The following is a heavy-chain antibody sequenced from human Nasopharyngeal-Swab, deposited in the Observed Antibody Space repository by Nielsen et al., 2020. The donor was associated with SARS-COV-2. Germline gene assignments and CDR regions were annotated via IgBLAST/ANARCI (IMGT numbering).Heavy chain of an antibody. CDR1: GFTFSSFG. D-gene: IGHD4-17*01. J-gene: IGHJ4*02. Sequence: GGSLRLSCAASGFTFSSFGMHWVRQAPGKGLEGVAFIAHDASNEYYGDSVKGRFSISRDSSKNTLYLQMDSLRGEDTAVYYCARDAPAHYGAFYWGRGTLVIVSS. CDR3: ARDAPAHYGAFY. CDR2: IAHDASNE. V-gene: IGHV3-30*02.